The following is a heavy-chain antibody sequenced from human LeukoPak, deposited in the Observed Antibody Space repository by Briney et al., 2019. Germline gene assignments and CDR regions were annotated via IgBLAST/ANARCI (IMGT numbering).Heavy chain of an antibody. CDR1: GGSISSSSYY. Sequence: PSETLSLTCTVSGGSISSSSYYWGWIRQPPGKGLEWIGSIYYSGSTHYNPSLKSRVTISVDTSKNQFSLKLSSVTAADTAVYYCARHSEDVVADYTAMFLDYWGQGTLVTVSS. CDR3: ARHSEDVVADYTAMFLDY. D-gene: IGHD5-18*01. CDR2: IYYSGST. V-gene: IGHV4-39*01. J-gene: IGHJ4*02.